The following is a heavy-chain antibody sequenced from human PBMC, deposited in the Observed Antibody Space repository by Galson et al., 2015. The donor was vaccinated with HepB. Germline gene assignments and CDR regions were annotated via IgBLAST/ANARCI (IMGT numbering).Heavy chain of an antibody. J-gene: IGHJ6*02. CDR3: ARADGRVPAAIYHYYYSVDV. Sequence: SLRLSCAASGFTFSNYWMLWVRQAPGKGLVWVSRISTDGSITNYADSVKGRFTISRDNAKNTLYLQMNSLRAEDTAVYYCARADGRVPAAIYHYYYSVDVWGQGTTVTVSS. V-gene: IGHV3-74*01. CDR2: ISTDGSIT. CDR1: GFTFSNYW. D-gene: IGHD2-2*01.